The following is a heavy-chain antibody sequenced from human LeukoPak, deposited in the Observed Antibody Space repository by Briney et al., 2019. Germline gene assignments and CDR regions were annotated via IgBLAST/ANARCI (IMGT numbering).Heavy chain of an antibody. CDR1: GGSISSGGYY. CDR3: ARDTGGGGPFDY. CDR2: IYYSGST. D-gene: IGHD3-16*01. J-gene: IGHJ4*02. Sequence: SQTLSPTCTVSGGSISSGGYYWSWIRQHPGKGLEWIGYIYYSGSTYYNPSLKSRVTISVDTSKNQFSLKLSSVTAADTAVYYCARDTGGGGPFDYWGQGTLVTVSS. V-gene: IGHV4-31*03.